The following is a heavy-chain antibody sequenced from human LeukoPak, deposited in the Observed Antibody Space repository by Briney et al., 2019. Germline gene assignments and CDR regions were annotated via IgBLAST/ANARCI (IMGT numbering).Heavy chain of an antibody. V-gene: IGHV4-39*01. J-gene: IGHJ4*02. CDR3: AKDTHLDY. CDR1: GGSISSDNYY. CDR2: IHHTGTT. Sequence: SETLSLTCTVSGGSISSDNYYWSWIRQPPGKGLEWIGKIHHTGTTDYNPSLKSRVTISVGTSKNQFSLNVNSVTAADTAVYYCAKDTHLDYWGQGTLVTVSS.